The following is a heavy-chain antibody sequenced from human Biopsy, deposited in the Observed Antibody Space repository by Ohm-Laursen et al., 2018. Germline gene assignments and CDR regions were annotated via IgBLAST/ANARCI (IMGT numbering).Heavy chain of an antibody. CDR3: TRVRTFGGVIGGYYFDP. J-gene: IGHJ5*02. D-gene: IGHD3-16*02. CDR2: VTTTSSYI. CDR1: GFDFSDYS. Sequence: SLRLSCAASGFDFSDYSMSWVRQAPGKGLEWVSSVTTTSSYIYYADSVKGRFTISRDNAKNSLYLQMNSLRAADTAVYYCTRVRTFGGVIGGYYFDPWGQGTLVIVSS. V-gene: IGHV3-21*04.